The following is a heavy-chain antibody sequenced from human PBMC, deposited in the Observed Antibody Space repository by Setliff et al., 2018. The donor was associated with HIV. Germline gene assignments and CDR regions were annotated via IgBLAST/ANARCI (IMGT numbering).Heavy chain of an antibody. V-gene: IGHV5-51*01. Sequence: GESLKISCKASGYSFSSYWIGWVRQMPGKGLEWMGIIFPGDSDIKYNPSFQGQVTISVDKSITTAYLQWSSLKASDTAIYYCAKKGGDQWLFGGYAFDIWGQGTMVTVSS. CDR2: IFPGDSDI. D-gene: IGHD3-22*01. CDR1: GYSFSSYW. CDR3: AKKGGDQWLFGGYAFDI. J-gene: IGHJ3*02.